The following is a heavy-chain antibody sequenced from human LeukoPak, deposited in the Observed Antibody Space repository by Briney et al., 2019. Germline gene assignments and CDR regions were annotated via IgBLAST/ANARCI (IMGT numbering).Heavy chain of an antibody. J-gene: IGHJ4*02. D-gene: IGHD2-2*01. CDR1: GFTFNNYA. CDR3: AKDRSNGVVVPAAMSGADY. V-gene: IGHV3-23*01. Sequence: PGGSLRLSCAASGFTFNNYAMSWVRQAPGKGLEWVSAISGSGGSTYYADSVKGRFTLSRDNSKNTLYLQMNSLRAEDTAVYYCAKDRSNGVVVPAAMSGADYWGQGTLVTVSS. CDR2: ISGSGGST.